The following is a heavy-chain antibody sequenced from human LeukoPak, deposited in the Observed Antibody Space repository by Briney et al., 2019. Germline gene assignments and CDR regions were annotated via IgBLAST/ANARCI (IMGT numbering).Heavy chain of an antibody. CDR1: GGSISSYY. CDR2: IYYSVST. J-gene: IGHJ5*02. Sequence: SETLSLTCTVSGGSISSYYWSWIRQPPGKGLEWIGYIYYSVSTNYNPSLKSRVTISVDTSKNQFSLKLSSVTAADTAVYYCARDSGGSFSYYYGSGYYNWFDPWGQGTLVTVSS. D-gene: IGHD3-10*01. CDR3: ARDSGGSFSYYYGSGYYNWFDP. V-gene: IGHV4-59*01.